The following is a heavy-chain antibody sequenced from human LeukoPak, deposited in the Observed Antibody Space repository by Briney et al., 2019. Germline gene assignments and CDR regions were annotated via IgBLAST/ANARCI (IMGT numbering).Heavy chain of an antibody. CDR3: ARRAERITIFGVVNYFDY. D-gene: IGHD3-3*01. CDR1: GGSIDTYY. CDR2: IYYSGST. Sequence: SETLSLTCTVSGGSIDTYYWSWIRQPPGKGLEWIGYIYYSGSTNYNPSLKSRVTISVDTSKNQFSLKLSSVTAADTAVCYCARRAERITIFGVVNYFDYWGQGTLVTVSS. J-gene: IGHJ4*02. V-gene: IGHV4-59*08.